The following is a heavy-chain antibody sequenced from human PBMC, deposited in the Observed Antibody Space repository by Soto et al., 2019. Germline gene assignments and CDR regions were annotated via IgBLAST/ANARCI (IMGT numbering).Heavy chain of an antibody. CDR3: ARGDYGDYVCAFDI. CDR1: GFTVSSNY. Sequence: TGGSLRLSCAASGFTVSSNYMSWVRQAPGKGLEWVSVIYSGGSTYYADSVKGRFTISRDNSKNTLYLQMNSLRAEDTAVYYCARGDYGDYVCAFDIWGQGTMVTVS. D-gene: IGHD4-17*01. J-gene: IGHJ3*02. V-gene: IGHV3-66*01. CDR2: IYSGGST.